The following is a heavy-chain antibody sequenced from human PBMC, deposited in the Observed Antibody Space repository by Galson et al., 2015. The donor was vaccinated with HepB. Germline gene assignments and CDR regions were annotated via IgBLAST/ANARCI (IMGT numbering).Heavy chain of an antibody. Sequence: LSLSCAGSGFTFSSYGMHWVRQAPGKGLEWVAVISYDGSNKYYADSVKGRFTISRDNSKNTLYLQMNSLRAEDTAVYYCAKPWGYSGYDYPIAFDYWGQGTLVTVSS. CDR1: GFTFSSYG. D-gene: IGHD5-12*01. V-gene: IGHV3-30*18. J-gene: IGHJ4*02. CDR2: ISYDGSNK. CDR3: AKPWGYSGYDYPIAFDY.